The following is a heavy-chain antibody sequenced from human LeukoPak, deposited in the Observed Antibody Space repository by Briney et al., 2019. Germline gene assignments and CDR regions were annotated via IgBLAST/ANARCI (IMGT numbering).Heavy chain of an antibody. Sequence: GGSLRLSCAASGFTFSSYSMNWVRQAPGEGLEWVSYISSSSSTIYYADSVKGRFTISRDNAKNSLYLQMNSLRAEDTAVYYCARGTRSYDPWGQGTLVTVSS. CDR3: ARGTRSYDP. V-gene: IGHV3-48*01. D-gene: IGHD1-7*01. J-gene: IGHJ5*02. CDR2: ISSSSSTI. CDR1: GFTFSSYS.